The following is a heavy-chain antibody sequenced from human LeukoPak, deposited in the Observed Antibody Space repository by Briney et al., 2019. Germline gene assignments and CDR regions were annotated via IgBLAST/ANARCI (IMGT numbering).Heavy chain of an antibody. CDR2: INPSGGST. J-gene: IGHJ3*02. Sequence: ASVKVSCKASGGTFSSYAISWVRQAPGQGLEWMGIINPSGGSTSYAEKFQGRVIMTRDMSTTTDYMELSSLRSEDTAVYYCAREASIVDYVAFDIWGQGTMVTVSS. CDR3: AREASIVDYVAFDI. D-gene: IGHD4-17*01. CDR1: GGTFSSYA. V-gene: IGHV1-46*01.